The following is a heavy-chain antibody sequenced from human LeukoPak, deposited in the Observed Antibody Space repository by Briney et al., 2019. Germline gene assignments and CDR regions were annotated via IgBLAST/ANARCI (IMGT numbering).Heavy chain of an antibody. CDR1: GYTSTGYY. V-gene: IGHV1-2*02. D-gene: IGHD6-6*01. CDR2: INPNSGGT. Sequence: ASVKVSCKASGYTSTGYYMHWVRQAPGQGLEWMGWINPNSGGTNYAQKFQGRVTMTRDTSISTAYMELSRLRSDDTAVYYCARDPRYSSSSKDIWGQGTMVTVSS. J-gene: IGHJ3*02. CDR3: ARDPRYSSSSKDI.